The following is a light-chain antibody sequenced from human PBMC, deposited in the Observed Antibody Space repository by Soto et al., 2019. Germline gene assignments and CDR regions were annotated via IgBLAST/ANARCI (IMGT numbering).Light chain of an antibody. CDR1: PSVTNF. V-gene: IGKV3-20*01. Sequence: EIVLTQSPATPSLSPGERSTLSFSSSPSVTNFLAWYQQIPGQAPRLLIYGASSRATGIPDRFSGSGSGTDFTLTISRLEPEDFAVYYCQQYGNSPWTFGQGTKVDI. CDR3: QQYGNSPWT. CDR2: GAS. J-gene: IGKJ1*01.